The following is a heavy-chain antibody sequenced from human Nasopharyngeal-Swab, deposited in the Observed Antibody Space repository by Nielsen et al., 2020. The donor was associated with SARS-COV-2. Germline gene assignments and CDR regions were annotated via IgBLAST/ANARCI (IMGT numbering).Heavy chain of an antibody. CDR2: ISWNSGSI. CDR1: GFTFDDYA. V-gene: IGHV3-9*01. J-gene: IGHJ4*02. CDR3: AKGVVAVAGPFDY. Sequence: SLKISCAASGFTFDDYAMHWVRQAPGKGLEWVSGISWNSGSIGYADSVKGRFTISGDNAKNSLYLQMNSLRAEDTALYYCAKGVVAVAGPFDYWGQGTLVTVSS. D-gene: IGHD6-19*01.